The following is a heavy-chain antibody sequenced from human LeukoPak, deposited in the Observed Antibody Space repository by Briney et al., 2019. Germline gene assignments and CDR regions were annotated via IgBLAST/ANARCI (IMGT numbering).Heavy chain of an antibody. D-gene: IGHD3-10*01. CDR2: INPNSGGT. J-gene: IGHJ5*02. CDR3: ARAYGSGSFTVKGNWFDP. V-gene: IGHV1-2*02. CDR1: GYTFTGYY. Sequence: ASVKVSCKASGYTFTGYYMHWVRQAPGQGLEWMGWINPNSGGTNYAQKFQGRVTMTRDTSISTAYMELSRLRPEDTAVYYCARAYGSGSFTVKGNWFDPWGQGTLVTVSS.